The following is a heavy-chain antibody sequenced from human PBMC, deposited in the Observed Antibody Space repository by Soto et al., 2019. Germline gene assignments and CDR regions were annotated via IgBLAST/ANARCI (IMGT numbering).Heavy chain of an antibody. D-gene: IGHD2-15*01. Sequence: PGWSLRLSCASAVFTFRNYAMNWVRQAPGKGLELVSSISSNGGSAYYADSVKGRFTISRDNSKNTLYLQMNSLRVDDTAVYYCARGYCSAVGCYVHYYYGFDVWGQGTTVTVSS. J-gene: IGHJ6*02. CDR2: ISSNGGSA. CDR3: ARGYCSAVGCYVHYYYGFDV. CDR1: VFTFRNYA. V-gene: IGHV3-23*01.